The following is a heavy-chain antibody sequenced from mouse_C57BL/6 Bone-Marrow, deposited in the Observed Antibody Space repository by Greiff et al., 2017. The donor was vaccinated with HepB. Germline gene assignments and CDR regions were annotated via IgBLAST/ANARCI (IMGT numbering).Heavy chain of an antibody. CDR3: IRDHPFYYSGSKFRYYAVDY. V-gene: IGHV5-9-1*02. Sequence: EVKLVESGEGLVKPGGSLKLSCAASGFTFSSYAMSWVRQTPEKRLEWVAYISSGSDYIYYADTVKGRFTISTDNARNTLYLQLSSLKSEDTAMYYCIRDHPFYYSGSKFRYYAVDYWGQGTSVTVSS. CDR2: ISSGSDYI. CDR1: GFTFSSYA. D-gene: IGHD1-1*01. J-gene: IGHJ4*01.